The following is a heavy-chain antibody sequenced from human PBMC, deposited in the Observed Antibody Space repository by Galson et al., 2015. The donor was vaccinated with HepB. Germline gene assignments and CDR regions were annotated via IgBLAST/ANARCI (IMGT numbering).Heavy chain of an antibody. CDR2: IKSKTDGGTT. J-gene: IGHJ4*02. CDR3: TTDRYYYDSSGYIY. D-gene: IGHD3-22*01. CDR1: GFTFGNAW. Sequence: SLRLSCAASGFTFGNAWMSWVRQAPGKGLEWVGRIKSKTDGGTTDYAAPVKGRFTISRDDSKNTLYLQMNSLKTEDTAVYYCTTDRYYYDSSGYIYWGQGTLVTVSS. V-gene: IGHV3-15*01.